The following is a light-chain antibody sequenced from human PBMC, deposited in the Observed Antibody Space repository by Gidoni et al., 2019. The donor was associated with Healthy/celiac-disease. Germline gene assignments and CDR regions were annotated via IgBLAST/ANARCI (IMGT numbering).Light chain of an antibody. CDR2: GAS. Sequence: DIVLTQSPGTLSLSPGERATLSCRASQSVSSSYLAWYQQKPGQAPRLLIYGASSRATGIPDRFSGSGSGTDFTLTISRLEPEDFAVYYCQQYGSWASSFGQGTKLEIK. J-gene: IGKJ2*04. CDR1: QSVSSSY. V-gene: IGKV3-20*01. CDR3: QQYGSWASS.